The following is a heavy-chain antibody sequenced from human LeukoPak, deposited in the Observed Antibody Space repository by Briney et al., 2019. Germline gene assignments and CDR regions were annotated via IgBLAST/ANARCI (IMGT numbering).Heavy chain of an antibody. D-gene: IGHD3-9*01. CDR3: TKGGRRDILTY. J-gene: IGHJ4*02. CDR1: GGSISSYY. Sequence: SETLSLTCNVSGGSISSYYWSWIRQPPGKGLEWIGYIYDSGSTNYNPSLKSRVTISVDTSKNQFSLKLNSVTAADTAVYYCTKGGRRDILTYWGQGTLVTVSP. V-gene: IGHV4-59*01. CDR2: IYDSGST.